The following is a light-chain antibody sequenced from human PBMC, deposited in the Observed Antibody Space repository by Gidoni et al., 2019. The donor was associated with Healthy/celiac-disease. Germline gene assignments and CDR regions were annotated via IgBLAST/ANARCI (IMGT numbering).Light chain of an antibody. CDR2: AAS. J-gene: IGKJ2*01. CDR3: QQSYSTPRT. V-gene: IGKV1-39*01. CDR1: QSISSY. Sequence: DIQMTQSPSSLSASVGDRVTITCRASQSISSYLIWYQQKPGKAPKLLIYAASSLQSGVPSRFSGSGSGTDFTLTISSLQPEDFATYYCQQSYSTPRTFGQXTKLEIK.